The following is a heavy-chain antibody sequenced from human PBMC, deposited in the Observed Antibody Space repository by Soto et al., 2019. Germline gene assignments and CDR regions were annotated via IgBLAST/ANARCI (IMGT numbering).Heavy chain of an antibody. V-gene: IGHV4-59*01. J-gene: IGHJ3*02. CDR1: GGSISSYY. D-gene: IGHD2-15*01. CDR3: ARLQYTVVTALDI. Sequence: PSETLSLTCTISGGSISSYYWSWIRQTPGKGLEWIGYVYFSGSTNYNPSLKSRVLISIDTSRNQFSLKLNSVTAADTAVYYCARLQYTVVTALDIWGQGTMVTVSS. CDR2: VYFSGST.